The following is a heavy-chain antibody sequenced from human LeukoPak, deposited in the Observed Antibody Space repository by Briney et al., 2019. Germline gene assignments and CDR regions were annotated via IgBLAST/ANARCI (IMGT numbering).Heavy chain of an antibody. CDR2: TYYRSRWYS. Sequence: SQTLSLTCDIFGDSVSTNSAAWNWIRQSPSRGLEWLGRTYYRSRWYSDYAVSVKSRMTINADTSKNQFTLHLNSLTPGDTAVYYCARAGNCGGECYSGAFDVWGQGTVVTVSS. CDR1: GDSVSTNSAA. V-gene: IGHV6-1*01. D-gene: IGHD2-21*01. CDR3: ARAGNCGGECYSGAFDV. J-gene: IGHJ3*01.